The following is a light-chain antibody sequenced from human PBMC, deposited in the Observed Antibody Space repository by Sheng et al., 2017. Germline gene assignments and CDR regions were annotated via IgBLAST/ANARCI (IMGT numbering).Light chain of an antibody. CDR1: KSVSDN. CDR2: GAS. Sequence: EIVMTQSPATLSVSPGERATLSCRANKSVSDNLAWYQQIPGQDPRLLIYGASTRATGVPARFSGSGSGTEFTLTISSLQSEDFAVYYCQQYNKWPPLTFGEGPRWRSN. CDR3: QQYNKWPPLT. V-gene: IGKV3-15*01. J-gene: IGKJ4*01.